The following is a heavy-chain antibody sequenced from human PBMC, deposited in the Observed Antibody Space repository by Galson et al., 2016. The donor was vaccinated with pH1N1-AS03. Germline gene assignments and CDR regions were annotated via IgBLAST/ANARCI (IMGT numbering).Heavy chain of an antibody. CDR1: GFSLTTDKMC. D-gene: IGHD2-21*02. V-gene: IGHV2-70*11. CDR3: ARSPGVYFYSLGMDF. Sequence: PALVNPTQTLTPTCTFSGFSLTTDKMCVTWIRQPPGKALEWLARIDWDDDEYYSRSLRTRLTISKATSNNQVVLTTTNMDPADTGTYVCARSPGVYFYSLGMDFWGQGTTVTVS. J-gene: IGHJ6*02. CDR2: IDWDDDE.